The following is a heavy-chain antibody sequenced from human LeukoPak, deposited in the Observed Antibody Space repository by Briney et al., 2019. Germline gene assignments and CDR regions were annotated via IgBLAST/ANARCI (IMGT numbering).Heavy chain of an antibody. CDR2: INANTGDP. V-gene: IGHV7-4-1*02. D-gene: IGHD6-19*01. Sequence: ASVKVSCKASGYTFTSYSMNWVRQAPGQGLEWMGWINANTGDPTYAQGFTGRFVFSLDTSVSTAYLQISSLKAEDTAVYYCARDYGRGGWSLWGQGTLVTVSS. CDR3: ARDYGRGGWSL. J-gene: IGHJ4*02. CDR1: GYTFTSYS.